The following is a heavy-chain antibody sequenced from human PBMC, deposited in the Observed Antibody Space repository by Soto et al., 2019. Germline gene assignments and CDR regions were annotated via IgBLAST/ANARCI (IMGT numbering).Heavy chain of an antibody. Sequence: GGSLRLSCAASGFTFSTYWMHWVRQAPGKGLVWVSRSNPEETTTNYADSVKGRFTISRDNAKNTLYLQMNSLRAEDTAVSYCTSDTFGARDYWGQGTLVTVSS. J-gene: IGHJ4*02. D-gene: IGHD3-10*01. CDR3: TSDTFGARDY. CDR1: GFTFSTYW. CDR2: SNPEETTT. V-gene: IGHV3-74*01.